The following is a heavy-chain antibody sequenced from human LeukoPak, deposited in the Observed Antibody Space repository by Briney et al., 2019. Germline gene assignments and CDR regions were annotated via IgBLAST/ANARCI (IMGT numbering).Heavy chain of an antibody. J-gene: IGHJ4*02. CDR2: ISGGGDST. CDR1: GFTFSTYA. Sequence: GGSLRLSCAASGFTFSTYALSWVRQAPGKGLEWLSAISGGGDSTWYADSVKGRFTISRDNSKNTLSLQMNSLRAEDTTVYYCAKGSSAIRPYYFDYWGQGILVTVSS. D-gene: IGHD3-10*01. CDR3: AKGSSAIRPYYFDY. V-gene: IGHV3-23*01.